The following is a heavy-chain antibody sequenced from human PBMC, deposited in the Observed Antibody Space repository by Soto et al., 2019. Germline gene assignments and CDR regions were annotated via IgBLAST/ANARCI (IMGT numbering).Heavy chain of an antibody. J-gene: IGHJ5*02. D-gene: IGHD3-3*01. Sequence: ASVKVSCKASGYTFTSYGISWVRQAPGQGLEWMGWISAYNGNTNYAQKLQGRVTMTTDTSTSTAYMELRSLRSDDTAVYYCARERRFLEWLLGWFDPWGQGTLVTVSS. CDR3: ARERRFLEWLLGWFDP. CDR1: GYTFTSYG. V-gene: IGHV1-18*01. CDR2: ISAYNGNT.